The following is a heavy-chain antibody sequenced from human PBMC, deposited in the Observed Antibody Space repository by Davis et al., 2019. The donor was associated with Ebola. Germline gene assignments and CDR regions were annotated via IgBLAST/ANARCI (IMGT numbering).Heavy chain of an antibody. V-gene: IGHV1-46*01. D-gene: IGHD4-17*01. CDR2: INPGGGST. CDR3: ARVGATVTTFDY. Sequence: AASVKVSCKASGYTFTSYFMHWVRQAPGQGLEWMGIINPGGGSTSFAQKFQGRVTMTRDTSTSTVYMELSSLRSDDTAVYYCARVGATVTTFDYWGQGTLVTVSS. J-gene: IGHJ4*02. CDR1: GYTFTSYF.